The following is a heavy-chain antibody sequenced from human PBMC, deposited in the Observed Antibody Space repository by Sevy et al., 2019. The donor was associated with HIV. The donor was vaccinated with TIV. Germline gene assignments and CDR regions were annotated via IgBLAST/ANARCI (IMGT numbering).Heavy chain of an antibody. J-gene: IGHJ6*02. CDR1: GFTFSSYE. V-gene: IGHV3-48*03. CDR3: ARDKRHYYYYGMDV. CDR2: ISSSGSTI. Sequence: GGSLRLSCAASGFTFSSYEMNWVRQAPGKGLEWVSYISSSGSTIYYADSVKGRFTISRDKAKNSLYLQMNSLRAEDTAVYYCARDKRHYYYYGMDVWGQGTTVTVSS.